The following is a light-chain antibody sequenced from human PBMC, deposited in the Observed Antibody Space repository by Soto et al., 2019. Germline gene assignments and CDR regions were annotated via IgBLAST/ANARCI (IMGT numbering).Light chain of an antibody. V-gene: IGKV3-11*01. CDR3: QQRSDWPSLT. CDR1: QSVSSY. Sequence: EIVLTQSPATLSLSPEERATLSCRASQSVSSYLAWYQQKPGQAPRLLIYDASNRATGIPARFSGSGSGTDFTLTISSLEPEDFAVYYCQQRSDWPSLTFGGGTKVEIQ. CDR2: DAS. J-gene: IGKJ4*01.